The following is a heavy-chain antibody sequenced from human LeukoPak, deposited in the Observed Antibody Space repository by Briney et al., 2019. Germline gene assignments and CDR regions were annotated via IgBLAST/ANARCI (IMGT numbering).Heavy chain of an antibody. CDR1: GFTVSSNY. V-gene: IGHV3-66*01. CDR3: ARDQESWGFDP. CDR2: IYSGGST. J-gene: IGHJ5*02. D-gene: IGHD7-27*01. Sequence: PGGSLRLSRAASGFTVSSNYMSWVRQAPGKGLEWVSVIYSGGSTYYADSVKGRFTISRDNSKNTLYLQMNSLRAEDTAVYYCARDQESWGFDPWGQGTLVSVSS.